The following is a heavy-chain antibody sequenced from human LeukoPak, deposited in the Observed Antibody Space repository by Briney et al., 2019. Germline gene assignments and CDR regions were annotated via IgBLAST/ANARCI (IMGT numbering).Heavy chain of an antibody. D-gene: IGHD3-10*01. V-gene: IGHV3-48*01. CDR3: AKRQRDSRGDPFAY. CDR2: IDGNSGIK. J-gene: IGHJ4*02. CDR1: RFTFTMFG. Sequence: AGGSLRLSCTACRFTFTMFGRNWVRQAPGKGLEWISYIDGNSGIKYYADSVQGRFTISRDNAQDSVFLQMTSLRVDDTAVYYCAKRQRDSRGDPFAYWGQRTLVTVSS.